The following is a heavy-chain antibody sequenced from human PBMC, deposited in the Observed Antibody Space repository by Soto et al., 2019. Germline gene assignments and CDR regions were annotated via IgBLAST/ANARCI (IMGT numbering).Heavy chain of an antibody. CDR3: AKDLVERIPLLWFGEPQYYYYGMDV. CDR1: GFTFSSYA. J-gene: IGHJ6*02. V-gene: IGHV3-23*01. D-gene: IGHD3-10*01. CDR2: ISGSGGST. Sequence: PGGSLRLSCAASGFTFSSYAMSWVRQAPGKGLEWVSAISGSGGSTYYADSVKGRFTISRDNSKNTLYLQMNSLRAEDTAVYYSAKDLVERIPLLWFGEPQYYYYGMDVWGQGTTVTVSS.